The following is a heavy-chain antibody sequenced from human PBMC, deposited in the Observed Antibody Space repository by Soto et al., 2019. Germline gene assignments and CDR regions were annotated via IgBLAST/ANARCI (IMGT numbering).Heavy chain of an antibody. CDR1: GFTFSDYY. CDR3: ARIITAAGGRAYFDL. Sequence: QVQLVESGGGLVKPGGSLRLSCAASGFTFSDYYMSWIRQAPGKGLEWVSYINSSSSYTNYAASVKGRFTISTDNAKHALYLPLHPRRAEDTAVYYCARIITAAGGRAYFDLWGRGTLVTVPS. D-gene: IGHD6-13*01. J-gene: IGHJ2*01. V-gene: IGHV3-11*05. CDR2: INSSSSYT.